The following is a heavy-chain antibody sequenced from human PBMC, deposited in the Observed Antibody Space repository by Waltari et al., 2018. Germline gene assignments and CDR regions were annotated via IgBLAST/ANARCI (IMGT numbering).Heavy chain of an antibody. Sequence: QVQLQESGPGLVKPSETLSLTCTVSGDSISSYYWSWIRQPPGKGLEWIGYISSTGSTNYNPSLKSRVTFSVDTSKNQFSLKLSSATAADTAVYYCARALVTTRIYFDYWGLGTLVTVSS. CDR3: ARALVTTRIYFDY. V-gene: IGHV4-59*08. CDR1: GDSISSYY. D-gene: IGHD5-12*01. CDR2: ISSTGST. J-gene: IGHJ4*02.